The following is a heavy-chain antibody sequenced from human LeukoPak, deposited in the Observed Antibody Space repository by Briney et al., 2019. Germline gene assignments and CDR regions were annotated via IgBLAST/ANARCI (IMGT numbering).Heavy chain of an antibody. CDR1: GDSISNGDYY. CDR3: ARGFDAHNAFDI. J-gene: IGHJ3*02. CDR2: IYYSGST. V-gene: IGHV4-30-4*08. Sequence: PSQTLSLTCTVSGDSISNGDYYWSWIRQPPGKGLEWIGYIYYSGSTSYNPSLKSRVTISVDTSKNQFSLKLTSVTAADTAVYYCARGFDAHNAFDIWGQGTMVTVSS. D-gene: IGHD3-9*01.